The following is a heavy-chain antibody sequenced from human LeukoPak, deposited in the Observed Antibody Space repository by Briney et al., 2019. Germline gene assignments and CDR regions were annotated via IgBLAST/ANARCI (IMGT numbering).Heavy chain of an antibody. CDR1: GFTLSSYA. J-gene: IGHJ4*02. CDR3: AKEIDSGSYSATDY. Sequence: PGGSLRLSCAASGFTLSSYAMSWVRQAPGKGLEWVSAISGSGGSAYQAASVKGRFTISRDNSMNTLYLQMNSLRVEDTAVYHCAKEIDSGSYSATDYWGQGTLVTVSS. D-gene: IGHD1-26*01. V-gene: IGHV3-23*01. CDR2: ISGSGGSA.